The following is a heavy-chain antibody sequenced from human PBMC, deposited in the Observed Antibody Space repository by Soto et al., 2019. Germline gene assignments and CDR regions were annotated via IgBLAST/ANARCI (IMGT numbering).Heavy chain of an antibody. CDR2: ISYDGSNK. J-gene: IGHJ6*02. D-gene: IGHD2-15*01. CDR3: AKSDKGSYGMDV. V-gene: IGHV3-30*18. Sequence: PGGSLRLSCAASGFTFSSYGMHWVRQAPGKGLEWVAVISYDGSNKYYADSVKGRFTISRDNSKNTLYLQMNSLRAEDTAVYYCAKSDKGSYGMDVWGQGTTVTVS. CDR1: GFTFSSYG.